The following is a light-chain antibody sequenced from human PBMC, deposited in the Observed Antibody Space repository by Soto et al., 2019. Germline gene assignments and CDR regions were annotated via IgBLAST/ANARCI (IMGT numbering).Light chain of an antibody. CDR3: QQYFEWPPMT. CDR1: EPFATN. Sequence: EVVMTQSPATLSVSPGERATLSCRASEPFATNLAWYQQKPGQAPRLLISGASTRAAGISDRFRGSGSGTEFTLTISSLRSEDSAIYYCQQYFEWPPMTFGQGTKVDIK. V-gene: IGKV3-15*01. CDR2: GAS. J-gene: IGKJ1*01.